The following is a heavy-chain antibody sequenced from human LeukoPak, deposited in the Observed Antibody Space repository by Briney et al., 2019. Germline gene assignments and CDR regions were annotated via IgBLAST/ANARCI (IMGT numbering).Heavy chain of an antibody. CDR1: GFTSCDYY. J-gene: IGHJ4*02. CDR2: ISSSGSTI. CDR3: ALPFLTYYDFWSGYSPVDY. Sequence: RGSLRLSCAASGFTSCDYYTGSIRRAPGKGVEWVSYISSSGSTIYYADSVKGRFTISRDNAKNSPYLQMNSLRAEDTAVYYCALPFLTYYDFWSGYSPVDYWGQGTLVTVSS. V-gene: IGHV3-11*04. D-gene: IGHD3-3*01.